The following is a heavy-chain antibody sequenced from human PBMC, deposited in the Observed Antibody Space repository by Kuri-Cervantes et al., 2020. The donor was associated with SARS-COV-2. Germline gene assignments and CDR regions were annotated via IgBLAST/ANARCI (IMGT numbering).Heavy chain of an antibody. D-gene: IGHD2-2*02. CDR3: ARESTYTFDI. CDR2: IFHDGST. Sequence: ESLKISCVVSGGAINTYNWWTWVRQPPGKGLQWIGEIFHDGSTKFNPSLSLRGRVTMSLDKSKNQFSLNLTSVTAADTAVYHCARESTYTFDIWGQGTLVTVSS. J-gene: IGHJ3*02. V-gene: IGHV4/OR15-8*01. CDR1: GGAINTYNW.